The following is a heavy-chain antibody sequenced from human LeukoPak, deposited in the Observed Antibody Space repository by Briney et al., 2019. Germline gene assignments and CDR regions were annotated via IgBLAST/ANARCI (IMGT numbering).Heavy chain of an antibody. CDR1: GGSISSSSYY. D-gene: IGHD6-13*01. V-gene: IGHV4-39*07. CDR2: IYYSGST. Sequence: SETLSLTCTVSGGSISSSSYYWGWIRRPPGKGLEWIGSIYYSGSTYYNPSLKSRVTISVDTSKNQFSLKLSSVTAADTAVYYCARDLRYSSSWYGFDYWGQGTLVTVSS. J-gene: IGHJ4*02. CDR3: ARDLRYSSSWYGFDY.